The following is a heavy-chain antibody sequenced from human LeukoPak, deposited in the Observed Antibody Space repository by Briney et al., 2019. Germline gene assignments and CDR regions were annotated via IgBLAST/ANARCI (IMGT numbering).Heavy chain of an antibody. J-gene: IGHJ4*02. D-gene: IGHD2/OR15-2a*01. Sequence: ASVKVSCKASGGTFSSYAISWVRQAPGQGLEWMGRINPNSGGTNYAQKFQGRVTMTRDTSISTAYMELSRLRSDDTAVYYCASLSSVYDYWGQGTLVTVSS. CDR1: GGTFSSYA. CDR2: INPNSGGT. CDR3: ASLSSVYDY. V-gene: IGHV1-2*06.